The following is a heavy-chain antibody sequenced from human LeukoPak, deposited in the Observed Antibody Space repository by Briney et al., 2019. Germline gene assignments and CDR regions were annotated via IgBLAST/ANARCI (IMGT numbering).Heavy chain of an antibody. V-gene: IGHV3-21*01. CDR1: GFTFSSYS. Sequence: GGSLRLSCAASGFTFSSYSMNWVRQAPGKGLEWVSSISSSSSYIYYADSVKGRFTISRDNAKSSLYLQMNSLRAEDTAVYYCARVWSSSWTPPDYWGQGTLVTVSS. CDR3: ARVWSSSWTPPDY. CDR2: ISSSSSYI. D-gene: IGHD6-13*01. J-gene: IGHJ4*02.